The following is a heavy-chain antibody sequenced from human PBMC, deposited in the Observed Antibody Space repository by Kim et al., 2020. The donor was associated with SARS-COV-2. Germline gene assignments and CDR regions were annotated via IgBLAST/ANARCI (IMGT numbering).Heavy chain of an antibody. V-gene: IGHV1-2*02. D-gene: IGHD3-3*01. CDR3: ARSAHFWSGHYLDF. J-gene: IGHJ4*02. CDR2: INPYSGDT. Sequence: ASVKVSCKASGYTFTDYYIHWVRQAPGQGLEWMGWINPYSGDTNYAQKFQGRVTMTRDTSISTPYVELSSLRSDDTAVYYCARSAHFWSGHYLDFWGQGTLNTLSS. CDR1: GYTFTDYY.